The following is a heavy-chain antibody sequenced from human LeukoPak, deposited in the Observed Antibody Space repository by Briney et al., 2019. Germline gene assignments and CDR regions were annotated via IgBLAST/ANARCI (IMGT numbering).Heavy chain of an antibody. J-gene: IGHJ4*02. D-gene: IGHD4-17*01. Sequence: GGSLRLSCAASGFTFSSYAMSWVRQAPGKGLEWGSAISGSGGSTYYADSVKGRFTISRDNSKNTLYLQTNSLRAEDTAVYYCAKDPFTRGDNSAPLDYWGQGTLVTVSS. CDR1: GFTFSSYA. V-gene: IGHV3-23*01. CDR3: AKDPFTRGDNSAPLDY. CDR2: ISGSGGST.